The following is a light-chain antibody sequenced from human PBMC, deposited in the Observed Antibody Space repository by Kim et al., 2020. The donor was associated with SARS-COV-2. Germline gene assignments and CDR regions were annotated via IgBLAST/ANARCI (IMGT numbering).Light chain of an antibody. CDR2: QDS. V-gene: IGLV3-1*01. CDR1: KLGDKY. Sequence: VSPGQTASITCSGDKLGDKYACCYQQKPGQSPVLVIYQDSKRPSGIPERFSGSNAGNTATLTISGTQAMDEADYYCQAWDSSTVVFGGGTQLTVL. J-gene: IGLJ2*01. CDR3: QAWDSSTVV.